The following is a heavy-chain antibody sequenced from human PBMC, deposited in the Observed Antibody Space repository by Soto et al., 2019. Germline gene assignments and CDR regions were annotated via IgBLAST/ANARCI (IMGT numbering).Heavy chain of an antibody. CDR1: GGTFSSYA. CDR3: ARDRYCSGGRCYSWFDP. D-gene: IGHD2-15*01. J-gene: IGHJ5*02. Sequence: QVQLVQSGAEVKKPGSSVKVSCKASGGTFSSYAISWVRQAPGQGLEWMGGIIPIFGTANYAQKFQGRVTITANESTSIDYMELSSLGAEDTAVYYCARDRYCSGGRCYSWFDPWGQGTLVTVSS. V-gene: IGHV1-69*01. CDR2: IIPIFGTA.